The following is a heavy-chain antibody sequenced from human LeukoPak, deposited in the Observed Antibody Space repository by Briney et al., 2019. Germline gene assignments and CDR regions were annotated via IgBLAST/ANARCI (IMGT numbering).Heavy chain of an antibody. Sequence: PGGSLRLSCAASGFAFSSYGMHWVRQAPGKGLEWVAVISYDGSNKYYADSVKGRFTISRDNSKNTLYLQMNSLRAEDTAVYYCAKEPYSSSWYAFDYWGQGTLVTVSS. J-gene: IGHJ4*02. CDR2: ISYDGSNK. V-gene: IGHV3-30*18. CDR1: GFAFSSYG. D-gene: IGHD6-13*01. CDR3: AKEPYSSSWYAFDY.